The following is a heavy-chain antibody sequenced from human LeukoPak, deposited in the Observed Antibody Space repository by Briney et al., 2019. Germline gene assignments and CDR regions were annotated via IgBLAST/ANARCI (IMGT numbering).Heavy chain of an antibody. CDR2: INHSGST. J-gene: IGHJ1*01. CDR1: GVSFSSYY. CDR3: ARGRCSGGSCYKGHFQH. V-gene: IGHV4-34*01. Sequence: PSETLSLTCAVYGVSFSSYYWSWIRQPPGKGLEWIGEINHSGSTNYNPSLKSRVTISVDTSKNQFSLKLSSVTAADTAVYYCARGRCSGGSCYKGHFQHWGQGTLVTVSS. D-gene: IGHD2-15*01.